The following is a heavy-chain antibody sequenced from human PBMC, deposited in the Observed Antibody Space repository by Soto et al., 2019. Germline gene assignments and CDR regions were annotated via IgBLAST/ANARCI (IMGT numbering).Heavy chain of an antibody. CDR2: IFYSGST. CDR1: GDSISSSNYF. Sequence: ETLSLTCTVSGDSISSSNYFWGWIRQPPGKGLEWIGTIFYSGSTYYNPSLKSLVTISVDTSKNQFSLKLTSVTAADTALYYCARRYGWLYFDYWGQGSLVTVSS. J-gene: IGHJ4*02. V-gene: IGHV4-39*01. CDR3: ARRYGWLYFDY. D-gene: IGHD3-10*01.